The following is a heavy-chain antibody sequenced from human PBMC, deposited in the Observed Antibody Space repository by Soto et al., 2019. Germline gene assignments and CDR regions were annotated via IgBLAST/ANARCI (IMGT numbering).Heavy chain of an antibody. J-gene: IGHJ4*02. D-gene: IGHD5-18*01. CDR1: GYTFTSYG. Sequence: QVQLVQSGAEVKKPGASVKVSCKASGYTFTSYGISWVRQAPGQGLEWMGWISAYNGNTNYAQKLQGRVTMTTDTSTSTDYMELRSLRSDDTAVYYCARDNGYSYGTGRVDYWGQGTLVTVSS. V-gene: IGHV1-18*01. CDR3: ARDNGYSYGTGRVDY. CDR2: ISAYNGNT.